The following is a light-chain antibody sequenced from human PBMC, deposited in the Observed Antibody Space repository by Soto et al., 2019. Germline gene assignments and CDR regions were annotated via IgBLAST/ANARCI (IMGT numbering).Light chain of an antibody. J-gene: IGKJ5*01. V-gene: IGKV3-20*01. CDR1: QSVGSNY. Sequence: EIVLTQSPGTLSLSPGESATLSCRASQSVGSNYLVWYQQKPGQAPRLLMYVASNRATGVPDRFSGSGSGTDFTLTISSVEPEDFAVYHCQQYGGSPITFGQGTRLEIK. CDR3: QQYGGSPIT. CDR2: VAS.